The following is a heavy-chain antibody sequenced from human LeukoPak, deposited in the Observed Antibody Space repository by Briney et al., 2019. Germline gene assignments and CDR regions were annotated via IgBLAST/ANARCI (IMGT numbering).Heavy chain of an antibody. CDR3: ARGGYQLYYYYGMDV. V-gene: IGHV1-3*01. Sequence: AASVKVSCKASGGTFSSYAISWVRQAPGQWLEWMGWINAGNGNTKYSQKFQGRVTITRDTSASTAYMELSSLRSEDTAVYYCARGGYQLYYYYGMDVWGQGTTVTVSS. J-gene: IGHJ6*02. CDR1: GGTFSSYA. CDR2: INAGNGNT. D-gene: IGHD3-22*01.